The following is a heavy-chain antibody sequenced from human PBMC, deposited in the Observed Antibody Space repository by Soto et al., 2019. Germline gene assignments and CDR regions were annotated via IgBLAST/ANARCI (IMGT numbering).Heavy chain of an antibody. Sequence: QVQLQESGPGLVKPSQTLSLTCTVSGGAISSGGYYWSWIRQHPGKGLEWIGYIYYSGSTYYNPSLKSLVTKAADTSKHQFSLKLSSVTAADTAVYCCARVRRFGEFYGWFDPWGQGTLVTVSS. CDR1: GGAISSGGYY. J-gene: IGHJ5*02. D-gene: IGHD3-10*01. CDR2: IYYSGST. CDR3: ARVRRFGEFYGWFDP. V-gene: IGHV4-31*01.